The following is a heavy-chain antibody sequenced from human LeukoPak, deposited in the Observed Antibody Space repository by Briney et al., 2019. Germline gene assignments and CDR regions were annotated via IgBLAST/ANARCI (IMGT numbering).Heavy chain of an antibody. J-gene: IGHJ6*02. V-gene: IGHV4-4*07. CDR3: ARDMRFGDGGMDV. CDR2: ISTSEST. CDR1: GGSISTYY. Sequence: SETLSLTCAVSGGSISTYYWNWIRQPAGKGLEWIGRISTSESTNYSPSLKSRVTMSVDTSKNHFSLKLSSVTAADTAVYYCARDMRFGDGGMDVWGQGTTVTVSS. D-gene: IGHD3-10*01.